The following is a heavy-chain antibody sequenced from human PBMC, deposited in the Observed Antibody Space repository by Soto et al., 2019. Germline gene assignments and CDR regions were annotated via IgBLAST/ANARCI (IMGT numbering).Heavy chain of an antibody. V-gene: IGHV4-59*01. J-gene: IGHJ3*02. CDR1: GRSISSYY. CDR3: ARALILTGYYIHDAFDI. Sequence: PSETLSLTCTVPGRSISSYYWSWIRQPPGKGLEWIGYIYYSGSTNYNPSLKSRVTISVDTSKNQFSLKLSSVTAADTAVYYCARALILTGYYIHDAFDIWGQGTMVTVSS. D-gene: IGHD3-9*01. CDR2: IYYSGST.